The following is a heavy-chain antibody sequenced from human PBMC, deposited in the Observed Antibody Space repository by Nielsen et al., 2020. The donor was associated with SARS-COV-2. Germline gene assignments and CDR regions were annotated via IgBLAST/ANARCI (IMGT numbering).Heavy chain of an antibody. CDR1: GGSFSSYY. D-gene: IGHD4-17*01. Sequence: SETLSLTCAVYGGSFSSYYWGWIRQPPGKGLEWIGSIYYSGSTYYNPSLKSRVTISVDTSKNQFSLKLSSVTAADTAVYYCATLPDYGDYQVWPGPVDYWGQGTLVTVSS. CDR2: IYYSGST. CDR3: ATLPDYGDYQVWPGPVDY. J-gene: IGHJ4*02. V-gene: IGHV4-39*01.